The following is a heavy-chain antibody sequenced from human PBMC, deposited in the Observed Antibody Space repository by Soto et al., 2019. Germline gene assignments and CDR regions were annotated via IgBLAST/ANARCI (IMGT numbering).Heavy chain of an antibody. CDR1: GFTFSSYA. J-gene: IGHJ6*02. Sequence: QVQLVESGGGVVQPGRSLRLSCPASGFTFSSYAMHWVRQAPGKGLEWVAVISYDGSNKYYADSVKGRFTISRDNSKNTLYLQMNSLRAEDTAVYYCARSMIVHRPRHYYYYGMDVWGQGTTVTVSS. V-gene: IGHV3-30-3*01. CDR2: ISYDGSNK. CDR3: ARSMIVHRPRHYYYYGMDV. D-gene: IGHD3-22*01.